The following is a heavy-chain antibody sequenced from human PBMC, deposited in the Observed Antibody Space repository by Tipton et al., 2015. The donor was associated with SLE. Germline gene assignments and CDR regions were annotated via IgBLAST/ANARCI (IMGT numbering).Heavy chain of an antibody. CDR3: ARERAEDHDFDY. CDR2: ISGSGGST. Sequence: SLRLSCAASGFTFSSYAMSWVRQAPGKGLEWVSAISGSGGSTYYADSVKGRFTISRDNSKNTLYLQMNSLRAEDTGVYYCARERAEDHDFDYWGQGTLVTVSS. J-gene: IGHJ4*02. D-gene: IGHD1-14*01. CDR1: GFTFSSYA. V-gene: IGHV3-23*01.